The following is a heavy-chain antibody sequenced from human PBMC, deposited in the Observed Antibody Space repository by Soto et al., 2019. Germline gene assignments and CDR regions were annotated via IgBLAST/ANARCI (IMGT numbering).Heavy chain of an antibody. Sequence: SETLSLTCAVSGGSMTSSSWWSWVRQPPGKGLEWIGYIYYSGSTNYNPSLKSRVTISVDTSKNQFSLKLSSVTAADTAVYYCARRVDYVWGSYRYSPYFDYWGQGTLVTVSS. D-gene: IGHD3-16*02. CDR1: GGSMTSSSW. V-gene: IGHV4-59*08. J-gene: IGHJ4*02. CDR3: ARRVDYVWGSYRYSPYFDY. CDR2: IYYSGST.